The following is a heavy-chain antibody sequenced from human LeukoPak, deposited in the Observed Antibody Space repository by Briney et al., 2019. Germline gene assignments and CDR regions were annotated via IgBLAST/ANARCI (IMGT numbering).Heavy chain of an antibody. D-gene: IGHD3-10*01. V-gene: IGHV6-1*01. CDR3: ARAVQSYYGSGSPFDL. CDR2: TYYRSKWYN. CDR1: GDSVSSNSAA. Sequence: SQTLSLTCAISGDSVSSNSAAWNWIRQSPSRGLEWLGRTYYRSKWYNDYAVPVKSRITISPDTSKNQFSLQLNSVTPEDTAVYYCARAVQSYYGSGSPFDLWGRGTLVTVSS. J-gene: IGHJ2*01.